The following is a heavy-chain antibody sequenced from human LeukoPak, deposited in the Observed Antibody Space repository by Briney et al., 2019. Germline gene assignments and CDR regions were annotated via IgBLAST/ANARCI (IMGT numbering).Heavy chain of an antibody. V-gene: IGHV1-69*06. CDR1: GGTFSNYA. J-gene: IGHJ6*03. CDR2: IIPIFGTA. D-gene: IGHD2-15*01. Sequence: GASVKVSCKASGGTFSNYAISWVRQAPGQGLEWMGGIIPIFGTANYAQKFRGRVTITADKSTRTAYMELSSLRSDDTAVYYCARGLSGPYYYYYMDVWGKGTTVTVSS. CDR3: ARGLSGPYYYYYMDV.